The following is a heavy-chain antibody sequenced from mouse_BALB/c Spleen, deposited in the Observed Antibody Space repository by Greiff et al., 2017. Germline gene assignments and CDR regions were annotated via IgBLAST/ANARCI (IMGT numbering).Heavy chain of an antibody. J-gene: IGHJ2*01. Sequence: DVQLVESGPGLVKPSQSLSLTCSVTGYSITSGYYWNWIRQFPGNKLEWMGYISYDGSNNYNPSLKNRISITRDTSKNQFFLKLNSVTTEDTATYYCARDLIKKGFDYWGQGTTLTVSS. V-gene: IGHV3-6*02. CDR3: ARDLIKKGFDY. CDR1: GYSITSGYY. CDR2: ISYDGSN. D-gene: IGHD2-4*01.